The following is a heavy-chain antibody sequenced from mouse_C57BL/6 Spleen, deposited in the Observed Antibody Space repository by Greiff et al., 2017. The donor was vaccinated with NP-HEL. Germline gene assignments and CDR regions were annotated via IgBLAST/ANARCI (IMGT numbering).Heavy chain of an antibody. Sequence: EVKLVESGGGLVQPGGSLSLSCAASGFTFTDYYMSWVRQPPGKALEWLGFIRNKANGYTTEYSASVKGRFTISRDNSQSILYLQMNALRAEDSATYYCASLYDGYYRSWFAYWGQGTLVTVSA. CDR1: GFTFTDYY. D-gene: IGHD2-3*01. V-gene: IGHV7-3*01. CDR3: ASLYDGYYRSWFAY. J-gene: IGHJ3*01. CDR2: IRNKANGYTT.